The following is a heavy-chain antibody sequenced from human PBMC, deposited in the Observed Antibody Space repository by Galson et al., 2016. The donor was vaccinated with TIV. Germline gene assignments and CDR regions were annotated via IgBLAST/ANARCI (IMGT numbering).Heavy chain of an antibody. V-gene: IGHV1-69*13. CDR2: IIPLFGTP. Sequence: SVKVSCKASGVIFTNFAISWVRQAPGQGLEWMGRIIPLFGTPNYAQKFQGRVTITADDSTSASYMELSSLRYEDTAVYYCARESRVYGSQFDDWGQGTLVTASS. CDR3: ARESRVYGSQFDD. D-gene: IGHD3-10*01. CDR1: GVIFTNFA. J-gene: IGHJ4*02.